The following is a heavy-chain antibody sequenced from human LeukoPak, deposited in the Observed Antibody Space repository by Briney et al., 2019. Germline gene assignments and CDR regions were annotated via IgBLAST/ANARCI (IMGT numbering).Heavy chain of an antibody. Sequence: PGGSLRLSCAASGFTVSSNYMSWVRQAPGKGLEWVSVIYSGGSTYYADSVEGRFTISRDNSKNTLYLQMNSLRAEDTAVYYCARADYGGTPDAFDIWGQGTMVTVSS. V-gene: IGHV3-53*01. CDR2: IYSGGST. J-gene: IGHJ3*02. CDR3: ARADYGGTPDAFDI. CDR1: GFTVSSNY. D-gene: IGHD4-23*01.